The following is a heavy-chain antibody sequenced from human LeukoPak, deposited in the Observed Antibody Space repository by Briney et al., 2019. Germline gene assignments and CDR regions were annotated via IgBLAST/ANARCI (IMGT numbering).Heavy chain of an antibody. D-gene: IGHD3-22*01. Sequence: GGSLRLSCAASGFTFSNYAMSWVRQAPGKGLEWVSAISDSGGNTYYADSVKGRFTISRDNSKNTLYLQMNSLRAEDTAVYYCAKVETDDCSGYCQPPETLDIWGQGTLVTVSS. CDR2: ISDSGGNT. V-gene: IGHV3-23*01. CDR1: GFTFSNYA. J-gene: IGHJ3*02. CDR3: AKVETDDCSGYCQPPETLDI.